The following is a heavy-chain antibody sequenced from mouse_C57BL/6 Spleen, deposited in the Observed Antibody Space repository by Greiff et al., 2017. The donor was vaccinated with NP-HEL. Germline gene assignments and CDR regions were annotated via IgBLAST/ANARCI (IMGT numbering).Heavy chain of an antibody. Sequence: QVQLQQPGAELVKPGASVKLSCKASGYTFTSYWMHWVKQRPGRGLEWIGGIDPNSGGTKYNEKFKSKATLTVDKPSSTAYMQLSSLTSADAAVYYCASAYYGGGFAYWGQGTLVTVSA. CDR3: ASAYYGGGFAY. CDR1: GYTFTSYW. J-gene: IGHJ3*01. D-gene: IGHD1-1*01. V-gene: IGHV1-72*01. CDR2: IDPNSGGT.